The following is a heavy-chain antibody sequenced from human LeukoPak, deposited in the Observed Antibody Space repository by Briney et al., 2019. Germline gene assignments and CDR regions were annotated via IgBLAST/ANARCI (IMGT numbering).Heavy chain of an antibody. Sequence: ASVKVSCKASGYTFTSYYMHWVRQAPGQGLGWMGIINPSGGSTSYAQKFQGRVTMTRDTSTSTVYMELSSLGSEDTAVYYCARDGRVGSSSHYYFDYWGQGTLVTVSS. J-gene: IGHJ4*02. D-gene: IGHD6-13*01. CDR2: INPSGGST. V-gene: IGHV1-46*01. CDR1: GYTFTSYY. CDR3: ARDGRVGSSSHYYFDY.